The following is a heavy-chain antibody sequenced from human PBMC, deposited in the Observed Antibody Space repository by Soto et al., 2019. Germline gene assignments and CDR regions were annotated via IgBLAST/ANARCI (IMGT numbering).Heavy chain of an antibody. CDR2: INHSGST. CDR1: GGSFSGYY. V-gene: IGHV4-34*01. J-gene: IGHJ4*02. CDR3: AIFLVTTVTTSVQDY. Sequence: SETPSLTWAVYGGSFSGYYWSWIRQPPGKGLEWIGEINHSGSTNYNPSLKSRVTISVDTSKNQFSLKLSSVTAADTAVYYCAIFLVTTVTTSVQDYWRQGTLLT. D-gene: IGHD4-17*01.